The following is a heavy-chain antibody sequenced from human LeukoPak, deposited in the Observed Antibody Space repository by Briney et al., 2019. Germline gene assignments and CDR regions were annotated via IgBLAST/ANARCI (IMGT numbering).Heavy chain of an antibody. CDR2: VKQDGSEK. J-gene: IGHJ3*02. Sequence: GGSLRLSCAASGFTFSTYWMTWVRQAPGKGLEWVANVKQDGSEKYYVDSVKGRFTISRDNTKNSLYLQMDSLRAEDTAVYFCARVRLVTTQYDAFAMWGQATMVAVSS. D-gene: IGHD5-12*01. V-gene: IGHV3-7*04. CDR3: ARVRLVTTQYDAFAM. CDR1: GFTFSTYW.